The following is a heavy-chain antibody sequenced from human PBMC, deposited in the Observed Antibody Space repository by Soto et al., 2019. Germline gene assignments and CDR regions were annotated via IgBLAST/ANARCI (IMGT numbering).Heavy chain of an antibody. CDR2: IWYDGSNK. D-gene: IGHD3-3*01. Sequence: GGSLRLSCAASGFTFSSYGMHWVRQAPGKGLEWVAVIWYDGSNKYYADSVKGRFTIPRDNSKNTLYLQMNSLRAEDTAVYYCARSSTDFWSGYYIGRYYYYYGMDVWGQGTTVTVSS. CDR1: GFTFSSYG. J-gene: IGHJ6*02. CDR3: ARSSTDFWSGYYIGRYYYYYGMDV. V-gene: IGHV3-33*01.